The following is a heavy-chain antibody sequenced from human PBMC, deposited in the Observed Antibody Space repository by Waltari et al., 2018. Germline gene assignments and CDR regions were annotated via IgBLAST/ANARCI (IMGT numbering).Heavy chain of an antibody. CDR1: GFTFSNAW. CDR2: IKSKTDGGTT. V-gene: IGHV3-15*01. CDR3: TTAYGGNSEFDY. D-gene: IGHD4-17*01. Sequence: EVQLVESGGGLVKPGGSLRLSCAASGFTFSNAWMSWVRQAPGKGLEWVGRIKSKTDGGTTDYAAPVKGRFTISRDDSKNTLYLQMNSLKTEDTAVYYCTTAYGGNSEFDYWGQGTLVTVSS. J-gene: IGHJ4*02.